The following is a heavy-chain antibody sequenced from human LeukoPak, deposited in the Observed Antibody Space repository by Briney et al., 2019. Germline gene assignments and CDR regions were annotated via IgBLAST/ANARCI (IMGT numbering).Heavy chain of an antibody. Sequence: MGWMSPSTGNTGYAQRFQGRVTMTRYTSVSTAYMELSSLRSEDTAVYYCVGGAPNWGFDFWGQGTLVTVSS. CDR2: MSPSTGNT. V-gene: IGHV1-8*01. J-gene: IGHJ4*02. D-gene: IGHD7-27*01. CDR3: VGGAPNWGFDF.